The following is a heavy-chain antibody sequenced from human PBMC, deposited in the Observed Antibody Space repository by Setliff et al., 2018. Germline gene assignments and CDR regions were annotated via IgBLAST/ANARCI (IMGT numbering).Heavy chain of an antibody. CDR3: ARGAPGRYCSGGSCSYFDY. CDR1: GYTFTGYY. Sequence: ASVKVSCKASGYTFTGYYMHWVRQATGQGLEWMGWMNPNSGNTGYAQKFQGRVTMTRNTSISTAYMELSSLRSEDTAVYYCARGAPGRYCSGGSCSYFDYWGQGILVTVSS. V-gene: IGHV1-8*02. CDR2: MNPNSGNT. D-gene: IGHD2-15*01. J-gene: IGHJ4*02.